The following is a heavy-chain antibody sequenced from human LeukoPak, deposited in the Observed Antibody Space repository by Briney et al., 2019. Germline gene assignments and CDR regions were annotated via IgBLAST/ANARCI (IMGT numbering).Heavy chain of an antibody. Sequence: GGSLRLSCAASGFTFSSYEMNLVRQAPGKGLEWVSYISSSGSTIYYADSVKGRFTISRDNAKNSLYLRMNSLRAEDTAVYYCARDGGWDAFDIWGQGTMVTVSS. J-gene: IGHJ3*02. CDR1: GFTFSSYE. D-gene: IGHD6-19*01. CDR2: ISSSGSTI. CDR3: ARDGGWDAFDI. V-gene: IGHV3-48*03.